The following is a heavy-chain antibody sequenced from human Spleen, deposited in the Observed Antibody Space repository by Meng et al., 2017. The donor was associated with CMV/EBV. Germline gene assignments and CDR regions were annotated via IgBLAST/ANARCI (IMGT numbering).Heavy chain of an antibody. V-gene: IGHV1-69*05. CDR1: TFSSYA. J-gene: IGHJ5*02. Sequence: TFSSYAISWVRQAPGQGLEWMGGIIPLFGTANYAQKFQGRVTITTDESTSTAYMELSSLRSEDTAVYYCARDRRYYDSSVKNWFDPWGQGTLVTVSS. CDR3: ARDRRYYDSSVKNWFDP. CDR2: IIPLFGTA. D-gene: IGHD3-22*01.